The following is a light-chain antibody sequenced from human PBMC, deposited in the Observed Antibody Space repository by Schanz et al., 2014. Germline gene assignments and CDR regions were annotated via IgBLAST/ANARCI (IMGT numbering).Light chain of an antibody. J-gene: IGLJ3*02. CDR2: EVN. CDR1: SSDVGAYNF. V-gene: IGLV2-8*01. CDR3: SSYAGSNNLV. Sequence: QSALTQPPSASGSPGQSVTISCTGTSSDVGAYNFVSWYEQHPGKAPKLMINEVNKRPSGVPDRFSGSKSGNTASLTVSGLQAEDEADYYCSSYAGSNNLVFGGGTKLTVL.